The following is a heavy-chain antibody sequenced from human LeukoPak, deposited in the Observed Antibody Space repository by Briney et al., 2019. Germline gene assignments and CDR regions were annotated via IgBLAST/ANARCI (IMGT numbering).Heavy chain of an antibody. CDR2: ISYDGSNK. V-gene: IGHV3-30-3*01. CDR3: ARCKGVPYGMDV. CDR1: GFTFSSYA. Sequence: GGSLRLSCAASGFTFSSYAMHWVRQAPGKGLEWAAVISYDGSNKYYADSVKGRFTISRDNSKNTLYLQMNSLRAEDTAVYYCARCKGVPYGMDVWGQGTTVTVSS. J-gene: IGHJ6*02.